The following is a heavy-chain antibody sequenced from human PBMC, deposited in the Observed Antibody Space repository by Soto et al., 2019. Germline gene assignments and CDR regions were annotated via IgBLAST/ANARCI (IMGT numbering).Heavy chain of an antibody. D-gene: IGHD6-13*01. CDR1: GYTFTGYY. J-gene: IGHJ6*02. CDR3: ARGKILSSSWYPYYYYYGMDV. V-gene: IGHV1-2*04. Sequence: ASLKVSCKASGYTFTGYYMHWVRQAPGQGLEWMGWINPNSGGTNYAQKFQGWVTMTRDTSISTAYMELSRLRSDDTAVYYCARGKILSSSWYPYYYYYGMDVWGQGTTVTVSS. CDR2: INPNSGGT.